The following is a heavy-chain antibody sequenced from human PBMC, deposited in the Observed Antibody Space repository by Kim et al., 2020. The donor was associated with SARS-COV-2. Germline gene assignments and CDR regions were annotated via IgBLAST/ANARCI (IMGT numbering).Heavy chain of an antibody. CDR1: GGSFSGYY. Sequence: SETLSLTCAVYGGSFSGYYWSWIRQPPGKGLEWIGEINHSGSTNYNPSLKSRVTISVDTSKNQFSLKLSSVTAADTAVYYCARGEPFDYWGQGTLVTVSS. J-gene: IGHJ4*02. CDR2: INHSGST. CDR3: ARGEPFDY. V-gene: IGHV4-34*01.